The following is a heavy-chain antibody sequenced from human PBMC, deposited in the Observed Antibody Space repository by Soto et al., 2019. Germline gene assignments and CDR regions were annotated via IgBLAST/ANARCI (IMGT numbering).Heavy chain of an antibody. CDR3: AREAGRGALWFGDHFDY. V-gene: IGHV1-18*01. D-gene: IGHD3-10*01. CDR2: ISAYNGNT. CDR1: GYTFTSYG. J-gene: IGHJ4*02. Sequence: QVQLVQSGAEVKKPGASVKVSCKASGYTFTSYGISWVRQAPGQGLEWMGWISAYNGNTNYAQKHRGRVIMHQDTARSTAYMELRSLRSDDTAVYYCAREAGRGALWFGDHFDYWGQGTLVTVSS.